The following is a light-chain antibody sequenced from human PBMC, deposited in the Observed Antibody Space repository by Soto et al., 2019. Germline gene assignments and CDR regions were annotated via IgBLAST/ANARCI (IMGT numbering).Light chain of an antibody. CDR2: VAS. CDR3: QQYNAWPLT. Sequence: EIVMTQSPATLSVSPGERVTLSCRASQSVNSNLAWYQQKPGQTPKLLIYVASTRATVIPARFSGSGSGTEFTLTISSLQSEDFAIYYCQQYNAWPLTFGGGTKVEFK. CDR1: QSVNSN. V-gene: IGKV3-15*01. J-gene: IGKJ4*01.